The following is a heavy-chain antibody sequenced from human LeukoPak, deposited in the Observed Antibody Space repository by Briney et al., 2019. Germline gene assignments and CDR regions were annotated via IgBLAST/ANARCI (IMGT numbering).Heavy chain of an antibody. CDR3: ARDLSTDYDILTGYLGY. D-gene: IGHD3-9*01. J-gene: IGHJ4*02. CDR1: GFTFSSYG. Sequence: GGSLRLSCAASGFTFSSYGMSWVRQAPGKGLEWVSAISGSGGSTYYADSVKGRFTISRDNSKNTLYLQMNSLRAEDTDVYYCARDLSTDYDILTGYLGYWGQGTLVTVSS. CDR2: ISGSGGST. V-gene: IGHV3-23*01.